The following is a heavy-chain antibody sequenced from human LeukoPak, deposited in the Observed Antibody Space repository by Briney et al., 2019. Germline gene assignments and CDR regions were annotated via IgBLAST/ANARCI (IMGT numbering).Heavy chain of an antibody. J-gene: IGHJ4*02. V-gene: IGHV4-34*01. Sequence: SDTLSLTCAVYGGSLSGYYWSWIRQPPGKGLEWIGEINHSGSTNYNPSLKSRVTISVDTSKDQLSLKLSSMTAADTAVYYCARQWLVSPLFDYWGQGTLVTVSS. CDR3: ARQWLVSPLFDY. CDR2: INHSGST. D-gene: IGHD6-19*01. CDR1: GGSLSGYY.